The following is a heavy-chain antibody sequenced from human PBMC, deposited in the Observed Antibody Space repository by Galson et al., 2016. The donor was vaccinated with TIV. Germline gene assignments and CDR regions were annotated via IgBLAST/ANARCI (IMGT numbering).Heavy chain of an antibody. D-gene: IGHD4-17*01. V-gene: IGHV5-51*03. Sequence: QSGAEVKKPGESLKISCKASGYGFTSYWIAWVRQVPGKGLEWVGVVNPGGSIIGYSPPFQGQVTISSDKSINTAYLQWISLKASDTATYFCARQYDFGDYRGDAFDIWGQGTMVIVSS. CDR2: VNPGGSII. J-gene: IGHJ3*02. CDR3: ARQYDFGDYRGDAFDI. CDR1: GYGFTSYW.